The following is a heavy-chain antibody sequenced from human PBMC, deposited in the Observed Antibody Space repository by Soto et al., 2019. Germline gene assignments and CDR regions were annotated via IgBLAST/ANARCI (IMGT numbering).Heavy chain of an antibody. CDR3: ARVGLWWAPSSADDAFDI. J-gene: IGHJ3*02. CDR2: INHSGST. CDR1: GGSLSGYY. V-gene: IGHV4-34*01. Sequence: SETLSLTCAVYGGSLSGYYWSWIRQPPGKGLEWIGEINHSGSTNYNPSLKSRVTISVDTSKNQFSLKLSSVTAADTAVYYCARVGLWWAPSSADDAFDIWGQGTMVTVSS. D-gene: IGHD2-21*01.